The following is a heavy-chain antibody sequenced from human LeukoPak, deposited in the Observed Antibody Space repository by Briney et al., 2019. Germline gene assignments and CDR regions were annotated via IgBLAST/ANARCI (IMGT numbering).Heavy chain of an antibody. CDR1: GFTFSIYA. D-gene: IGHD4-17*01. Sequence: QTGGSPRLSCAASGFTFSIYAMTWVRQAQGKRLEWVSVISSGGGSTYYGDSVKGRFTVSRDNSKNMVFLQMNSLRVDDTAVYYCAKGDTVTTRPNYDYWGQGTPVTVSS. CDR2: ISSGGGST. V-gene: IGHV3-23*01. CDR3: AKGDTVTTRPNYDY. J-gene: IGHJ4*02.